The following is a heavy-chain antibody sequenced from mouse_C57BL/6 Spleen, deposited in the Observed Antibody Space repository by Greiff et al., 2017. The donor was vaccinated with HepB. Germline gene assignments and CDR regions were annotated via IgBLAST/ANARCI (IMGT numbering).Heavy chain of an antibody. J-gene: IGHJ3*01. CDR3: ARYTTVGGFAY. CDR2: INPSTGGT. Sequence: VQLQQSGPELVKPGASVKISCKASGYSFTGYYMNWVKQSPEKSLEWIGEINPSTGGTTYNQKFKAKATLTVDKSSSTAYMQLKSLTSEDSAVYYCARYTTVGGFAYWGQGTLVTVSA. V-gene: IGHV1-42*01. CDR1: GYSFTGYY. D-gene: IGHD1-1*01.